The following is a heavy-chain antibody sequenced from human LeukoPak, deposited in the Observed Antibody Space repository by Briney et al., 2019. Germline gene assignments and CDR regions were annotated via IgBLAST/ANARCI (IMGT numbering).Heavy chain of an antibody. CDR1: GFTFSTYW. V-gene: IGHV3-74*01. J-gene: IGHJ5*02. CDR2: IKGDGSST. Sequence: GGSLRLSCAASGFTFSTYWMHWVRQAPGKGLVWVARIKGDGSSTIYADSVKGRFTISRDNAKNSLYLQMNSLRAEDTAVYYCAREMAYDFWSGYYANNWFDPWGQGTLVTVSS. CDR3: AREMAYDFWSGYYANNWFDP. D-gene: IGHD3-3*01.